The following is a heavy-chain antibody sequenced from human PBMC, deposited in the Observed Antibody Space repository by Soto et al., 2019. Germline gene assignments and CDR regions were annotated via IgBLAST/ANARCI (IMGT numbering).Heavy chain of an antibody. CDR2: ISSSSSYI. D-gene: IGHD3-9*01. Sequence: EVQLVESGGGLVKPGGSLRLSCAASGFTFSSYSMNWVRQAPGKGLEWVSSISSSSSYIYYADSVKGRFTISRDNAKNSLYLQMNSLRAEDTAVYYCARDRAGYDILTGYYRAEYFQHWGQGTLFTVSS. V-gene: IGHV3-21*01. CDR1: GFTFSSYS. CDR3: ARDRAGYDILTGYYRAEYFQH. J-gene: IGHJ1*01.